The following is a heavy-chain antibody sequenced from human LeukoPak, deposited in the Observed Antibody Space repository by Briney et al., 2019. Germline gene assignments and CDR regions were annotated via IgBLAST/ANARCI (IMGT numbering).Heavy chain of an antibody. Sequence: GGPLRLYCAASGFTFSSYWMHWVPQAPGKGLVWVSRNNSHWSSTSYADSVKGRFTISRDNAKNTLYLQINSLRAEDTAVYYCARDWYGDSGFDYWGQGTLVTVSS. J-gene: IGHJ4*02. CDR2: NNSHWSST. D-gene: IGHD4-17*01. V-gene: IGHV3-74*01. CDR1: GFTFSSYW. CDR3: ARDWYGDSGFDY.